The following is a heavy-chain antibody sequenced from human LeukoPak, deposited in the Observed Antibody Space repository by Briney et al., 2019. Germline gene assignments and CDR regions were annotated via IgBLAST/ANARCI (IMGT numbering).Heavy chain of an antibody. J-gene: IGHJ5*02. D-gene: IGHD5-18*01. CDR3: ARALYSYGTNWFDP. CDR2: IYASGTS. CDR1: GGSISSFY. V-gene: IGHV4-4*07. Sequence: SETLSLTCTVSGGSISSFYWSWIRQPAGKGLEWIGRIYASGTSNYNPSLKSRVTMSVDRSKNQFSLKLSSVTAADTAVYYCARALYSYGTNWFDPWGQGTLVTVSS.